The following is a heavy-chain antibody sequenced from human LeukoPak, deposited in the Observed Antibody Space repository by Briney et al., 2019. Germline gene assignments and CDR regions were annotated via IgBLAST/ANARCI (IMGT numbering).Heavy chain of an antibody. CDR1: GGSISSGSYY. Sequence: PSETLSLTCTVSGGSISSGSYYWSWIRQPAGKGLEWIGRIYTSGSTNYNSSLKSRVTISVDTSKNQFSPKLSSVTAADTAVYYCARANSGYDCRGFGYYYYYMDVWGKGTTVTVSS. CDR2: IYTSGST. J-gene: IGHJ6*03. D-gene: IGHD5-12*01. CDR3: ARANSGYDCRGFGYYYYYMDV. V-gene: IGHV4-61*02.